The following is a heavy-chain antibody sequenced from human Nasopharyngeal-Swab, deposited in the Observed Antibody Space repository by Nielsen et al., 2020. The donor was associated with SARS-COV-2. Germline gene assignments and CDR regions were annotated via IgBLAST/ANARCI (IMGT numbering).Heavy chain of an antibody. V-gene: IGHV3-30*18. Sequence: GGSLRLSCAASGFTFSSYGMHWVRQAPGKGLEWVAVISYDGSNKYYADFVKGRFTISRDNSKNTLYLQMNSLRAEDTAVYYCAKDRYYDFWSGYYTKDYWGQGTLVTVSS. CDR3: AKDRYYDFWSGYYTKDY. D-gene: IGHD3-3*01. CDR2: ISYDGSNK. CDR1: GFTFSSYG. J-gene: IGHJ4*02.